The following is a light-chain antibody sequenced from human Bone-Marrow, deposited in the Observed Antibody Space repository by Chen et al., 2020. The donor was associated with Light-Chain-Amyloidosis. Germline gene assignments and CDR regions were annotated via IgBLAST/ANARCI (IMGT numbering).Light chain of an antibody. CDR3: QSYQGSSQGV. Sequence: NFMRNQPHSASESPGKTVIIPCNRSSGSIATNYVQWYQQRPGSSPTTVLYEDDQRPSGVPDRFSGSIDRSSNSASLTISGLKTEDEADYYCQSYQGSSQGVFGGGTKLTVL. J-gene: IGLJ3*02. CDR2: EDD. CDR1: SGSIATNY. V-gene: IGLV6-57*01.